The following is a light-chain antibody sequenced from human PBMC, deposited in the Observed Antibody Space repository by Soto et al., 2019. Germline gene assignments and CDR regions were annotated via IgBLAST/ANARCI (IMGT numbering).Light chain of an antibody. V-gene: IGKV1-5*03. CDR3: QQYINYSWT. CDR2: QAT. CDR1: RSISTW. J-gene: IGKJ1*01. Sequence: DIPMPQSPSTLSASVGDTVTITCRASRSISTWLAWYQQKPGKAPKLLIYQATNLESGVPSRFSGSGSGTXXXLTXGSLQPDDFATYXXQQYINYSWTFGPGTNVEIK.